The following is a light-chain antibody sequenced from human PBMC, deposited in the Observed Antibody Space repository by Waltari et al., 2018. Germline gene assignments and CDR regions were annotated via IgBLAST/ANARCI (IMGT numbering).Light chain of an antibody. J-gene: IGKJ1*01. CDR2: KAS. CDR1: QSISTW. Sequence: DIQMTQSPSTLSASVGARVPITCRASQSISTWLAWYHQRPGEAPNLLIYKASSLEGGVPARFSGSGSWTEFTLTISSLQPDDFATYYCHQYHIYPGTFGQGTKVEIK. CDR3: HQYHIYPGT. V-gene: IGKV1-5*03.